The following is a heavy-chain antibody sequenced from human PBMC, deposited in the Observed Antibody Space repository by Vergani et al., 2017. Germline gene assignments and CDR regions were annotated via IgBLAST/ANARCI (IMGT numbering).Heavy chain of an antibody. CDR1: GGSISSYY. Sequence: QVQLQESGPGLVKPSETLSLTCTVSGGSISSYYWSWIRQPPGKGLEWIGYIYYSGSTNYNPSLKSRVTISVDTSKNQFSLKLSSVTASDTAVYYCARAILTGYYGYYFDYWGQGTLVTVSS. CDR3: ARAILTGYYGYYFDY. V-gene: IGHV4-59*01. D-gene: IGHD3-9*01. CDR2: IYYSGST. J-gene: IGHJ4*02.